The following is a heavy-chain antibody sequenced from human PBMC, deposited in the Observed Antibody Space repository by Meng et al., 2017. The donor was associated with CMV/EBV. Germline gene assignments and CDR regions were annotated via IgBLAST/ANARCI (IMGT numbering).Heavy chain of an antibody. CDR2: ISAYNGNT. D-gene: IGHD2-2*01. Sequence: ASVKVSYKASGYTFTSYGISWVRQAPGQGLEWMGWISAYNGNTNYAQKLQGRVTMTTDTSTSTAYMELRSLRSDDTAVYYCARVVVVPAATTLRYYYYGMDVWGQGTTVTVSS. CDR1: GYTFTSYG. J-gene: IGHJ6*02. CDR3: ARVVVVPAATTLRYYYYGMDV. V-gene: IGHV1-18*01.